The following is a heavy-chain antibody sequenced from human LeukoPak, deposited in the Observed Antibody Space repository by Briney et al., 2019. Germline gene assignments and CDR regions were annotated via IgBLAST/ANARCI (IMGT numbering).Heavy chain of an antibody. CDR1: GGTFSSYA. V-gene: IGHV1-69*01. CDR2: IIPIFGTA. J-gene: IGHJ4*02. Sequence: SVKVSCKASGGTFSSYAISWVRQAPGQGLEWMGGIIPIFGTANYAQRFQGRVTITADESTSTAYMELSSLRSEDTAVYYCASDYYGSGSYYYFDYWGQGTLVTVSS. D-gene: IGHD3-10*01. CDR3: ASDYYGSGSYYYFDY.